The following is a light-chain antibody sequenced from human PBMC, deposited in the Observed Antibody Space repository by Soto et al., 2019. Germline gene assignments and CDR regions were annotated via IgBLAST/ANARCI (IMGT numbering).Light chain of an antibody. Sequence: EIVLTQSPGTLSLSPGERATLSCRASQSVSSKYLAWYQQKPGRAPRVLIYGTSIRASGVPERFSGGGSGTDFTLTISSLQSEDFAVYYCQQYNNWPRTFGQGTKVDIK. V-gene: IGKV3-20*01. CDR1: QSVSSKY. CDR2: GTS. J-gene: IGKJ1*01. CDR3: QQYNNWPRT.